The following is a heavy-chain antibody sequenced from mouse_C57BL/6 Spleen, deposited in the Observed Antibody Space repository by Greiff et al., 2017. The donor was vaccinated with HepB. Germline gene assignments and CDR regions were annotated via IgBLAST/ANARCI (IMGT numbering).Heavy chain of an antibody. Sequence: VKLMESGPGLVQPSQSLSITCTVSGFSLTSYGVHWVRQSPGKGLEWLGVIWRGGSTDYNAAFMSRLSITKDNSKSQVFFKMNSLQADYTAISYCARMGIYDGYRYAMDYWGQGTSVTVSS. V-gene: IGHV2-5*01. CDR1: GFSLTSYG. CDR2: IWRGGST. J-gene: IGHJ4*01. CDR3: ARMGIYDGYRYAMDY. D-gene: IGHD2-3*01.